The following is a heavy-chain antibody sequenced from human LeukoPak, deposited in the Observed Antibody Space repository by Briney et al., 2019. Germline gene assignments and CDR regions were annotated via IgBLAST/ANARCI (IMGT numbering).Heavy chain of an antibody. J-gene: IGHJ3*02. Sequence: GGSLRLSCAASGFTFSSYEMNWVRQAPGKGLEWVSYISSSGSTIYYADSVKGRFTISRDNAKSSLYLQMNSLRAEDTAVYYCAREASYTYYYDSSGYYLDAFDIWGQGTMVTVSS. V-gene: IGHV3-48*03. D-gene: IGHD3-22*01. CDR2: ISSSGSTI. CDR1: GFTFSSYE. CDR3: AREASYTYYYDSSGYYLDAFDI.